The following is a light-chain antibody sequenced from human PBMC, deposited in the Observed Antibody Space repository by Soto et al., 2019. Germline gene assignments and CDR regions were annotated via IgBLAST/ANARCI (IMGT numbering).Light chain of an antibody. Sequence: EIVLTQSPATLSLSPGERATLSCRASQSVSSYLAWYQQQPGQAPRLLIYDASDMATGIPARFIGSGSGTDFTLTISSLEPEDFAIYYCQQHSNWPPVTFGRGTKVEIK. CDR3: QQHSNWPPVT. CDR2: DAS. J-gene: IGKJ4*02. V-gene: IGKV3-11*01. CDR1: QSVSSY.